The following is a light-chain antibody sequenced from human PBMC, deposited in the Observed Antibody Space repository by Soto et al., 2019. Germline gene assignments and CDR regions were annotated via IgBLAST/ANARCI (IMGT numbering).Light chain of an antibody. CDR3: QVWDSGSYLVA. CDR2: DDS. CDR1: NIGSKN. V-gene: IGLV3-21*02. Sequence: SYELTQPPSVSVAPGQTARITCGGNNIGSKNVHWYQQKPGQAPVLVLYDDSDRPSGIPERFSGSKSGKTATLTITRVEAGDEADYYCQVWDSGSYLVAFGGGTTLTVL. J-gene: IGLJ2*01.